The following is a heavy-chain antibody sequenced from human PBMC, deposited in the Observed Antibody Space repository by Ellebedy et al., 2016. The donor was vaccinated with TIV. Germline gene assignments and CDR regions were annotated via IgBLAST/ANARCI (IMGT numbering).Heavy chain of an antibody. CDR1: GFSLTTSGMC. J-gene: IGHJ4*02. CDR3: AHHYSSSWYPVY. CDR2: IDWDDDT. Sequence: SGPTLVKPTQTLTLTCTFSGFSLTTSGMCVIWVRQPSGKALEFVARIDWDDDTYYSTLLETRLAIFKDTSKNQVVLTMTNMDPVDTATYYCAHHYSSSWYPVYWGQGTLVTVSS. D-gene: IGHD6-13*01. V-gene: IGHV2-70*12.